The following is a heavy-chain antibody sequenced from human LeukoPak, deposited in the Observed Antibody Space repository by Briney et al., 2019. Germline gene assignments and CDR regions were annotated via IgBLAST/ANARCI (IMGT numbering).Heavy chain of an antibody. CDR3: AGLWFGDRPPFDY. V-gene: IGHV3-21*01. CDR2: ISSSSSYI. Sequence: GGSLRLSCAASGFTFSSYSMNWVRQAPGKGLEWVSSISSSSSYIYYADSVKGRFTISRDNAKNSLYLQMNSLRPEDTAVYYCAGLWFGDRPPFDYWGQGTLVTVSS. J-gene: IGHJ4*02. CDR1: GFTFSSYS. D-gene: IGHD3-10*01.